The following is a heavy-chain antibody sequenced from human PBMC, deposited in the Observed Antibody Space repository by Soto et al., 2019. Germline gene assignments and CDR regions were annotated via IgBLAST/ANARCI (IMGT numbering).Heavy chain of an antibody. Sequence: QVQLVESGGGVVQPGGSLRLSCAASGFTFSTYSMPWVRQAPGKGLEWVAVISSDGSKTYYADSVKGRFTISRDNSKNTLYLQMNSLRPDDTAIYYCARDPLTLTYEAYYFAYWGQGALVTVSS. V-gene: IGHV3-30-3*01. CDR3: ARDPLTLTYEAYYFAY. D-gene: IGHD3-22*01. CDR1: GFTFSTYS. J-gene: IGHJ4*02. CDR2: ISSDGSKT.